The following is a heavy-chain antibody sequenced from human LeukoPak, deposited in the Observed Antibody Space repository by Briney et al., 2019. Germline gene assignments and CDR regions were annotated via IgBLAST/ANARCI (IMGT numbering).Heavy chain of an antibody. CDR2: IKHDGSET. J-gene: IGHJ4*02. CDR1: GFIFSTYW. Sequence: GGSLRLSCAASGFIFSTYWMAWVRQAPGKGLEWVASIKHDGSETHYVDSARGRFTISRDNARNSLYLQMYSLRAEDTAVYYCAKGPLTRFDYWGQGTLVTVSS. D-gene: IGHD4/OR15-4a*01. V-gene: IGHV3-7*03. CDR3: AKGPLTRFDY.